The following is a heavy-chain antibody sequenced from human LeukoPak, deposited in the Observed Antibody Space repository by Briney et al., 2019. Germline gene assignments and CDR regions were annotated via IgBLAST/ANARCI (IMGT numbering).Heavy chain of an antibody. J-gene: IGHJ4*02. V-gene: IGHV3-23*01. CDR1: GFTFSSSA. D-gene: IGHD3-10*01. CDR3: AKEGIWFGELFDY. Sequence: GGSLRLSCAASGFTFSSSAMSWVRQVPGKGLEWVSGISASGGSTSYADSVRGRFTISRDNSKNTLYVQMNSLRDEDTAVYYCAKEGIWFGELFDYWGQGTLVTVSS. CDR2: ISASGGST.